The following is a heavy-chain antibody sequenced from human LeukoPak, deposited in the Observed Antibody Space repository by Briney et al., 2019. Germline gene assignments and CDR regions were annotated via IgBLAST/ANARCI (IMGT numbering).Heavy chain of an antibody. J-gene: IGHJ3*02. CDR2: INHSGST. CDR1: GGSFSGYY. D-gene: IGHD5-18*01. CDR3: ARGKWGYSYGSGAFDI. V-gene: IGHV4-34*01. Sequence: SETLSLTCAVYGGSFSGYYWSWIRQPPGKGLEWIGEINHSGSTSYNPSLKSRVTISVDTSKNQFSLKLSSVTAADTAVYYCARGKWGYSYGSGAFDIWGQGTMVTVSS.